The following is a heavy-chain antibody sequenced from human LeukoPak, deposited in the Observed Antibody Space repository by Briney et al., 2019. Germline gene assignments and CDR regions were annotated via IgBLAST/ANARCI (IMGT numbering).Heavy chain of an antibody. Sequence: PGGSLRLSCAASGFTFRSYAMHWVRQAPGKGLEYVSAISSNGGSTYYANSVKGRFTISRDNSKNTLYLQMGSLRAEDTAVYYCARGIVVVNYFDYWGQGTLVTVSS. J-gene: IGHJ4*02. D-gene: IGHD3-22*01. CDR1: GFTFRSYA. CDR2: ISSNGGST. CDR3: ARGIVVVNYFDY. V-gene: IGHV3-64*01.